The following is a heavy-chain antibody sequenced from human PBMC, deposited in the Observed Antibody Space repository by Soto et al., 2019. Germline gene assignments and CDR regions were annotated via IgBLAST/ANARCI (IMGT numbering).Heavy chain of an antibody. CDR1: GYTFTHYG. J-gene: IGHJ4*02. V-gene: IGHV1-18*01. Sequence: QVRVVQSGGEVKKPGASVKVSCKTSGYTFTHYGVTWVRQAPGQGLEWVGWINIYNANTDVAQRLQGRVTMTTDTSTSTAYMELRSLKPDDTAVYFCARAIAGGYGYTTLDYWGQGTLVTVSS. D-gene: IGHD5-18*01. CDR3: ARAIAGGYGYTTLDY. CDR2: INIYNANT.